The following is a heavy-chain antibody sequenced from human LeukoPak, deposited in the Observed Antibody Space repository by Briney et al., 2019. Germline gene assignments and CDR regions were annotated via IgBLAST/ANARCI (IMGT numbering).Heavy chain of an antibody. D-gene: IGHD2-15*01. Sequence: GASVKVSCKASGYTFTSYYMHWVRRAPGQGLEWMGIINPSGGSTSYAQKFQGRVTMTTDTSTSTAYMELRSLRSDDTAVYYCAREGVVKPIDYWGQGTLVTVSS. CDR2: INPSGGST. J-gene: IGHJ4*02. CDR1: GYTFTSYY. CDR3: AREGVVKPIDY. V-gene: IGHV1-46*01.